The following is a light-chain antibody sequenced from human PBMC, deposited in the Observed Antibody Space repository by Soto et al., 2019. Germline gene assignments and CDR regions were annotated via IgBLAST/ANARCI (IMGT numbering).Light chain of an antibody. J-gene: IGLJ2*01. CDR1: SSDVGGYNY. V-gene: IGLV2-14*01. CDR2: DVS. CDR3: SSYTSSSTPVV. Sequence: QSVLTQPASVSGSPGQSITISCTGTSSDVGGYNYVTWYQQLPGKAPKLMIYDVSNRPSGVSNRFSGSKSGNTASLTISGLQAEDEADYYCSSYTSSSTPVVFGGGTKLTVL.